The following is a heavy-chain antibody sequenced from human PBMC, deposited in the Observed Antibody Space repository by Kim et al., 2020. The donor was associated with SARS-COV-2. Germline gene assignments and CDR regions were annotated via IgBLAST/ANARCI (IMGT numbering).Heavy chain of an antibody. D-gene: IGHD3-22*01. CDR1: GFTFSSYA. V-gene: IGHV3-30*04. J-gene: IGHJ4*02. CDR2: ISYDGSNK. CDR3: ARISSGYYLGQFDY. Sequence: GGSLRLSCAASGFTFSSYAMHWVRQAPGKGLEWVAVISYDGSNKYYADSVKGRFTISRDNSKNTLYLQMNSLRAEDTAVYYCARISSGYYLGQFDYWGQGTLVTVSS.